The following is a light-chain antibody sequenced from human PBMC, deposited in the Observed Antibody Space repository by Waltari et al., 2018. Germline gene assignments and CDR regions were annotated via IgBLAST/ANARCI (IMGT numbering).Light chain of an antibody. CDR2: AAS. CDR3: QQGYKTPYT. Sequence: DIQMTKSPSSLSASVGDKVTITCRASQSITLYVDWYQQKPGKAPKLLIYAASTLQTGVPSRFSGSGSGTEFTVTISSVQSEDFATYYCQQGYKTPYTFGQGTKLEI. V-gene: IGKV1-39*01. CDR1: QSITLY. J-gene: IGKJ2*01.